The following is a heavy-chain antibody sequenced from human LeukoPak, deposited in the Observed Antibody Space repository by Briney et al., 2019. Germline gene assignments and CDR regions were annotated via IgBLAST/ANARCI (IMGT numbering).Heavy chain of an antibody. D-gene: IGHD4-17*01. CDR1: GFTFSSYG. V-gene: IGHV3-33*01. J-gene: IGHJ4*02. CDR3: AREGMEVYGDHYFDN. Sequence: GGSLRLSCAASGFTFSSYGMHWVRQAPGKGLEWVAVIWYDGSNKYYADSVKGRFTISRDNSKNTLYLQMNSLRAEDTAVYYCAREGMEVYGDHYFDNGGQGTLVTVSS. CDR2: IWYDGSNK.